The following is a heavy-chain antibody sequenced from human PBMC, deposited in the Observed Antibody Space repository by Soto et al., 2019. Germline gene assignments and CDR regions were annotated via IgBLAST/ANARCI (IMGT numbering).Heavy chain of an antibody. D-gene: IGHD4-4*01. J-gene: IGHJ4*02. CDR2: INTDGSNT. Sequence: GGSLRLSCAASGLTFNRYWMHWVRHAPGKGLVWVSHINTDGSNTNYADSVKGRFTISRDNAKSTLFLQMNSLGDEDTAVYYCAKDRQYPRDYFHYWGQGALVTVSS. CDR3: AKDRQYPRDYFHY. V-gene: IGHV3-74*01. CDR1: GLTFNRYW.